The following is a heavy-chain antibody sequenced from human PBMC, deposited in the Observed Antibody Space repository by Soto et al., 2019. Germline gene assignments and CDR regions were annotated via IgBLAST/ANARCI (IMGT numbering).Heavy chain of an antibody. Sequence: EVQLVESGGGLVKPGGSLRLSCAASGFTFSNAWMNWVRQAPGKGLEWVGRIKSKTDGGTTDYAAPVKGRFTISRDDSKNTLYLQMNSLKTEDTAVYYCTTRDTRSGYYRQTRYYFDYWGQGTLVTVSS. CDR1: GFTFSNAW. J-gene: IGHJ4*02. D-gene: IGHD3-22*01. CDR2: IKSKTDGGTT. V-gene: IGHV3-15*07. CDR3: TTRDTRSGYYRQTRYYFDY.